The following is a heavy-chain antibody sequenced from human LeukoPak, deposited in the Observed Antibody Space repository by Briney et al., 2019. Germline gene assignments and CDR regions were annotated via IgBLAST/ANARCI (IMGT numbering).Heavy chain of an antibody. CDR3: ASHYYDNSGYMLLFFDY. J-gene: IGHJ4*02. CDR2: IYYSGST. CDR1: GGSISGSSYY. Sequence: PSETLSLTCTVSGGSISGSSYYWGWIRQPPGKGLEWIGSIYYSGSTYYNPSLKSRVTISVDTSKNQFSLKLNSVTATDTAVYYCASHYYDNSGYMLLFFDYWGQGTLVTVSS. D-gene: IGHD3-22*01. V-gene: IGHV4-39*01.